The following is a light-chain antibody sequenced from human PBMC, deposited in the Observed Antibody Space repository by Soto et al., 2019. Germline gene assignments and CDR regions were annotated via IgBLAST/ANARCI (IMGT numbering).Light chain of an antibody. Sequence: EVAMTQSPGTPSVSLGESATLSCRASQSVDGYLAWYQQKPGQAPRLLIYGASTRATGVTARFRGGGSGTEFTLTISSLQSEDSAVYYCQQYHKWPPITFGQGTRLEIK. CDR2: GAS. CDR3: QQYHKWPPIT. V-gene: IGKV3-15*01. J-gene: IGKJ5*01. CDR1: QSVDGY.